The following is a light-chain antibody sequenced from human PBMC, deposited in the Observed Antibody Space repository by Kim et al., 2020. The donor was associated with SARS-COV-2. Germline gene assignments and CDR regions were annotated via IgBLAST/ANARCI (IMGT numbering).Light chain of an antibody. CDR3: WSYAGIYTYVV. J-gene: IGLJ2*01. Sequence: SVTFSDPVPRGGVVAYHSVSWYQLHPGKAPKLMIYDVARRPSGVPDRFSCSKSGNTASLTISGLQADDEADYFCWSYAGIYTYVVFGGGTKLTVL. CDR2: DVA. CDR1: RGGVVAYHS. V-gene: IGLV2-11*01.